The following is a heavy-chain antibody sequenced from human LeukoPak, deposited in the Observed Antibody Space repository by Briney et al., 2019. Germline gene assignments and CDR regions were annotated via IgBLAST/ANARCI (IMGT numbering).Heavy chain of an antibody. CDR2: IIPTLGIA. V-gene: IGHV1-69*04. Sequence: GASVKVSCKASGGTFSSYAISWVRQAPGQGLEWMGRIIPTLGIANYAQKFQGRVTITADKSTSTAYMELSSLRSEDTAVYYCARVNRFTVVVPAAIWDYYYYYGMDVWGQGTTVTVSS. J-gene: IGHJ6*02. CDR1: GGTFSSYA. CDR3: ARVNRFTVVVPAAIWDYYYYYGMDV. D-gene: IGHD2-2*01.